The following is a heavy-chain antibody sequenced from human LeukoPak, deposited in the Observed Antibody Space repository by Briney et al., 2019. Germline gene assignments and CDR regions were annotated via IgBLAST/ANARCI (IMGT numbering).Heavy chain of an antibody. CDR2: FDPEDGET. CDR1: GYTLTELS. CDR3: ATVPNYFRGNYGMDV. V-gene: IGHV1-24*01. D-gene: IGHD3-10*02. Sequence: GASVKVSCKVSGYTLTELSMHWVRQPPGKGLEWMGGFDPEDGETIYAQKFQGRVTMTEDTSTDTAYMELSSLRSEDTAVYYCATVPNYFRGNYGMDVWGKGTTVTVSS. J-gene: IGHJ6*04.